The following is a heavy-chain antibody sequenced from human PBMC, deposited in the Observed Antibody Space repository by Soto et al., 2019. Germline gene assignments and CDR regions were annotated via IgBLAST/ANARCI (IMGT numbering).Heavy chain of an antibody. CDR2: INHSGST. Sequence: SETLSLTCAVYGGSFSGYYWSWIRQPPGKGLEWIGEINHSGSTNYNPSLKSRVTISVDTSKNQFSLKLSSVTAADTAVHYCASLESDYDVDVWGKGTTVTVSS. CDR1: GGSFSGYY. D-gene: IGHD3-3*01. V-gene: IGHV4-34*01. J-gene: IGHJ6*04. CDR3: ASLESDYDVDV.